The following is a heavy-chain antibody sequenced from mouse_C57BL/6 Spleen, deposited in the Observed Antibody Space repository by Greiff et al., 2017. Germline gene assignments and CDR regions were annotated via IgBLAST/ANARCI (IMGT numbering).Heavy chain of an antibody. V-gene: IGHV5-6*01. D-gene: IGHD4-1*01. CDR1: GFTFSSYG. CDR2: ISSGGSYT. CDR3: ARQGTGTDWFAY. Sequence: DVHLVESGGDLVKPGGSLKLSCAASGFTFSSYGMSWVRQTPDKRLEWVATISSGGSYTYYPDSVKGRFTISRDNAKNTLYLQMSSLKSEDTAMYYCARQGTGTDWFAYWGQGTLVTVSA. J-gene: IGHJ3*01.